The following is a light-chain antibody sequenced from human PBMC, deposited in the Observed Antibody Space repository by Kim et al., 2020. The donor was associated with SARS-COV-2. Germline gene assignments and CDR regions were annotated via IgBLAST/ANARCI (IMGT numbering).Light chain of an antibody. CDR2: GAS. Sequence: EIVLKQSPGTLSLSPGERGTLSCRASQSVSRSYLAWYQQKPGQAPRLLIYGASSRATGIPDRFSGSGSGTDFTLTISRLEPEDFAVYYCQQYGSSPYTFGQGTKLEI. V-gene: IGKV3-20*01. CDR3: QQYGSSPYT. CDR1: QSVSRSY. J-gene: IGKJ2*01.